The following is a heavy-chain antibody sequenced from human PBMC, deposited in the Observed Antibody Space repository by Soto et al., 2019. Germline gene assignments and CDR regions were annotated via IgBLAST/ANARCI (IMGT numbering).Heavy chain of an antibody. CDR1: GITFSNHA. Sequence: GGSLRLSCAASGITFSNHALSWVRQAPGKGLEWVSGISGSGTTTYYADSVKGRFTISRDNSKNTLSLQMNSLRADDTAVYYCAKVGFPYSYGYLFYYWGQGTLVTSPQ. V-gene: IGHV3-23*01. CDR2: ISGSGTTT. D-gene: IGHD5-18*01. J-gene: IGHJ4*02. CDR3: AKVGFPYSYGYLFYY.